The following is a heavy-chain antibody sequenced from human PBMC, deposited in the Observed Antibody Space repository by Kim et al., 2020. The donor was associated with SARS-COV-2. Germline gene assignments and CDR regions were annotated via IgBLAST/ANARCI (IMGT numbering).Heavy chain of an antibody. Sequence: SETLSLTCAVYGGSFSGYYWSWIRQPPGKGLEWIGEINHSGSTNYNPSLKSRVTISVDTSKNQFSLKLSSVTAADTAVYYCARVQKSYRLLLIGNRPNRFDPWGQGTLVTVSS. D-gene: IGHD2-2*01. CDR1: GGSFSGYY. CDR2: INHSGST. V-gene: IGHV4-34*01. CDR3: ARVQKSYRLLLIGNRPNRFDP. J-gene: IGHJ5*02.